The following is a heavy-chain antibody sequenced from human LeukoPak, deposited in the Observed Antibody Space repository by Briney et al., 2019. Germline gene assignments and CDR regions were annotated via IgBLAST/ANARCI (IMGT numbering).Heavy chain of an antibody. V-gene: IGHV1-69*04. Sequence: GASVKVSCKASGYTFTSYDINWVRQAPGQGLEWMGRIIPILGIANYAQKFQGRVTITADKSTSTAYMELSSLRSEDTAVYYCARVKGIAAAGPIDPWGQGTLVTVSS. J-gene: IGHJ5*02. CDR2: IIPILGIA. D-gene: IGHD6-13*01. CDR3: ARVKGIAAAGPIDP. CDR1: GYTFTSYD.